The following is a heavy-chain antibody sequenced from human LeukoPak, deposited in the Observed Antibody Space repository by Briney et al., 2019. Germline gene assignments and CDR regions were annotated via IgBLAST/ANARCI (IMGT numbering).Heavy chain of an antibody. J-gene: IGHJ6*04. D-gene: IGHD3-10*02. CDR2: ISYDGSNK. CDR3: AELGITMIGGV. V-gene: IGHV3-30*04. CDR1: GFTFSSYA. Sequence: PGGSLRLSCAASGFTFSSYAMHWVRQAPGKGLEWVAVISYDGSNKYYTDSVKGRFTISGDSSKNTLYLQMNSLRAGDTAVYYCAELGITMIGGVWGKGTTVTISS.